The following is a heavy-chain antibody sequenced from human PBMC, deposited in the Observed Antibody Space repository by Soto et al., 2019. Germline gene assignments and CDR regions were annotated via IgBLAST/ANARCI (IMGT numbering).Heavy chain of an antibody. V-gene: IGHV3-30*18. Sequence: GGSLRLSCAASGFTFSSYGMHWVRQAPGKGLEWVAVISYDGSNKYYADSVKGRFTISRDNSKNTLYLQMNSLRAEDTAVYYCAKDAVPYGDYTYYFDYWGQGTLVTVSS. CDR3: AKDAVPYGDYTYYFDY. CDR1: GFTFSSYG. J-gene: IGHJ4*02. D-gene: IGHD4-17*01. CDR2: ISYDGSNK.